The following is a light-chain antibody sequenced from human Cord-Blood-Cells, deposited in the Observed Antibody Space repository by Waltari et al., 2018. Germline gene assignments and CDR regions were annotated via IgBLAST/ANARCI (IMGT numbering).Light chain of an antibody. V-gene: IGLV2-14*01. CDR1: SSDVGGYNY. CDR2: DVS. CDR3: SSYTSISTLYV. Sequence: QSALTQPASVSGSPGQSITISCTGTSSDVGGYNYVSWYQQNPGKAPKLMSYDVSNRPSGVSNRFSGSKSGNTASLTISGLQAEDEADYYCSSYTSISTLYVFGTGTKFTVL. J-gene: IGLJ1*01.